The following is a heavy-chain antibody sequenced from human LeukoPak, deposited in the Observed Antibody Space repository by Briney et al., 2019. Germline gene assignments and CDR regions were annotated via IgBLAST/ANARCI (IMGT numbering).Heavy chain of an antibody. V-gene: IGHV3-49*04. CDR2: IRSEAHGGTT. D-gene: IGHD3-22*01. Sequence: GGSLRLSCAASGFTFRNYWMNWVRQAPGKGLEWVGFIRSEAHGGTTEYAASVKGRFTISRDDSKNIAYLQMNSLKTDDTAVYYCSRDNYYDSSVYSKYYFDYWGQGTLVTVSS. CDR3: SRDNYYDSSVYSKYYFDY. J-gene: IGHJ4*02. CDR1: GFTFRNYW.